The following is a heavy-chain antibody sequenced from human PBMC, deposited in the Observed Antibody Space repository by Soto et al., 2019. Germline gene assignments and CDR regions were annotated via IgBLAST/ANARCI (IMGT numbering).Heavy chain of an antibody. CDR3: AKAGFSSGWSPSYFDY. CDR2: MSGTGGST. D-gene: IGHD6-19*01. J-gene: IGHJ4*02. Sequence: EVQLLESGGGLVQPGRSLRLSCAASGFTFSSYAMNWVRQAPGKGLEWVSAMSGTGGSTYYADSVKGRFTISRDNSKNTLYLQMTSLRVEATAVFYCAKAGFSSGWSPSYFDYWGQGTLVTVSS. CDR1: GFTFSSYA. V-gene: IGHV3-23*01.